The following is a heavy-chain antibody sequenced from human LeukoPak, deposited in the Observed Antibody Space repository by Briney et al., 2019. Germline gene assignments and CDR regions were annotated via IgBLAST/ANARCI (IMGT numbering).Heavy chain of an antibody. Sequence: EPGRSLRLSCAASGFTFDDYGMQWVRQAPGKGLEWVSGIGWNSNKIGYADSVKGRFTISRDNAKNSLYLQMNSLRAEDTAVYYCARDPAYVVGATNYFDYWGQGTLVTVSS. D-gene: IGHD1-26*01. CDR2: IGWNSNKI. CDR3: ARDPAYVVGATNYFDY. V-gene: IGHV3-9*01. J-gene: IGHJ4*02. CDR1: GFTFDDYG.